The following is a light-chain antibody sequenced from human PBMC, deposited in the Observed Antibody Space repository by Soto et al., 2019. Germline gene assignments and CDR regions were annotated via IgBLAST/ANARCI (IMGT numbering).Light chain of an antibody. Sequence: EIVLTQSPATLSLSPGDRATLSCRASQSVDSYLAWYQQKPGQAPRLLISDATNRATGTPARFSGSGSGTDFTLTISSLEPDDFAVYYCQQRKNWPSGFTFGPGTKVDIK. CDR3: QQRKNWPSGFT. CDR2: DAT. V-gene: IGKV3-11*01. J-gene: IGKJ3*01. CDR1: QSVDSY.